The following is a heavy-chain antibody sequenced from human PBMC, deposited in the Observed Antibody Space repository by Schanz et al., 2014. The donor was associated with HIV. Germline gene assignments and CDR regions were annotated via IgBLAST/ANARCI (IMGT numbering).Heavy chain of an antibody. CDR2: ISATGGST. Sequence: EVQLVESGGGLVQPGRSLRLSCAASGFNFNNYAMSWVRQAPGKGLEWVSAISATGGSTYYADSVKGRFTISRDNSKNTLYLQMNNLRAEDTAVYGCARQGLRFSFWLDYWGQGTPVTVS. D-gene: IGHD4-17*01. CDR3: ARQGLRFSFWLDY. V-gene: IGHV3-23*04. J-gene: IGHJ4*02. CDR1: GFNFNNYA.